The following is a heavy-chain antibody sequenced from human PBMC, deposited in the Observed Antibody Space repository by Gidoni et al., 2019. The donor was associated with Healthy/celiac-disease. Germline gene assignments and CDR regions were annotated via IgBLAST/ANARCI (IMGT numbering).Heavy chain of an antibody. J-gene: IGHJ4*02. Sequence: QVQLVESGGGVVQPGRSLRLSCAASGFTFSSYGMHWVRQAPGKGLEGVAVISYDGSNKYYADSVKGRFTISRDNSKNTLYLQMNSLRAEDTAVYYCAKGAKMVRGVGDYWGQGTLVTVSS. CDR3: AKGAKMVRGVGDY. CDR2: ISYDGSNK. V-gene: IGHV3-30*18. D-gene: IGHD3-10*01. CDR1: GFTFSSYG.